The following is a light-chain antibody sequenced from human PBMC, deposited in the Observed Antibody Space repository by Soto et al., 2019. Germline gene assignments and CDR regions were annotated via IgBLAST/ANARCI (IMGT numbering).Light chain of an antibody. CDR2: EVS. CDR3: SSYTSSSLVV. V-gene: IGLV2-14*01. CDR1: SSDVGGYNY. Sequence: ALTQPASVSGSPGQSITISCTGTSSDVGGYNYVSWYQQHPGKAPKLMIYEVSNRPSGVSNRFSGSKSGNTASLTISGLQAEDEADYYCSSYTSSSLVVFGGGTQLTVL. J-gene: IGLJ2*01.